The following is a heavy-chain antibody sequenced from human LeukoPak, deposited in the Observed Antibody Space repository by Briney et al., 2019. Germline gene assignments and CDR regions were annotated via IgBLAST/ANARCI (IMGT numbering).Heavy chain of an antibody. CDR3: ARSYSSGSSFDY. CDR2: IYYSGST. CDR1: GGSISSYY. J-gene: IGHJ4*02. Sequence: PSETLSLTCTVSGGSISSYYWSWIRQPPGKGLEWIRYIYYSGSTNYNPSLKSRVTISVDTSKNQFSLKLSSVTAADTAVYYCARSYSSGSSFDYWGQGTLVTVSS. V-gene: IGHV4-59*01. D-gene: IGHD6-19*01.